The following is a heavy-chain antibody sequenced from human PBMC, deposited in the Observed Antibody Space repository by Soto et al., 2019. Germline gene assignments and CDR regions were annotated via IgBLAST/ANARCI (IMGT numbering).Heavy chain of an antibody. D-gene: IGHD2-15*01. CDR1: GGSISGYF. V-gene: IGHV4-59*12. CDR3: ARVYCSGGSCYSHYYYGMDV. Sequence: PSETLSLTCTVSGGSISGYFWSWIRQPPGKGLEWIAYIYSSEYTDYNPSLKSRVTISVDMSKNQFSLKLSSVTAADTAVYYCARVYCSGGSCYSHYYYGMDVWGQGTTVTVSS. CDR2: IYSSEYT. J-gene: IGHJ6*02.